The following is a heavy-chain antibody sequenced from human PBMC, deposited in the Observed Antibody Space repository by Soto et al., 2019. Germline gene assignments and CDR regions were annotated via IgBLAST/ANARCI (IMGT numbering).Heavy chain of an antibody. V-gene: IGHV3-23*01. CDR2: ISGSGGST. J-gene: IGHJ4*02. Sequence: GGSLRLSCAASGFTFSSHAMSWVRQAPGKGLEWVSAISGSGGSTYYADSVKGRFTISRDNSKNTLYMEMNSLRGEDTAVYYCAKDRSYYDSSGYYYDYFDYWGQGTVVTVSS. CDR3: AKDRSYYDSSGYYYDYFDY. CDR1: GFTFSSHA. D-gene: IGHD3-22*01.